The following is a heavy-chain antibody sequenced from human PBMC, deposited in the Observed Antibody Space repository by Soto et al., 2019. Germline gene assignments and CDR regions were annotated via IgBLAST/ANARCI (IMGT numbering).Heavy chain of an antibody. V-gene: IGHV4-39*01. J-gene: IGHJ4*02. CDR1: GGSISSSSYY. CDR2: IDDSGST. D-gene: IGHD5-18*01. CDR3: AGHPPAIYSYGYSDY. Sequence: QLQLQESGPGLVKPSETLSLTCTVSGGSISSSSYYWGWSRQPPRKGLEGIGSIDDSGSTYYNPSLKSRVTISVDTSKNQFSLKLSSVTAADTAVYYCAGHPPAIYSYGYSDYWGQGTLVTVSS.